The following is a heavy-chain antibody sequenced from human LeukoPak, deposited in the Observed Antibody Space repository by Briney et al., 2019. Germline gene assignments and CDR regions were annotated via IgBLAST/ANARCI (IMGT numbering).Heavy chain of an antibody. CDR2: IYYSGST. D-gene: IGHD3-10*01. V-gene: IGHV4-59*01. J-gene: IGHJ3*02. CDR3: ARGSDGETPGAFDI. Sequence: SETLSLTCTVSGDSISSYYCSWIRQPPGKGLEWIGYIYYSGSTSYNPSLKSRVTISLDTSNNQFSLKLRSVTAADTAVYYCARGSDGETPGAFDIWGQGTMVTVSS. CDR1: GDSISSYY.